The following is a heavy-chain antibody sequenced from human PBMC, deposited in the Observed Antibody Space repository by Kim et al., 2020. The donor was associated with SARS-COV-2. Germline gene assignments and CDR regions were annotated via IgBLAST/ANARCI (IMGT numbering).Heavy chain of an antibody. V-gene: IGHV4-4*07. Sequence: SETLSLTCTVSGGSISSYYWSWIRQPAGKGLEWIGRIYTSGSTNYNPSLKSRVTMSVDTSKNQFSLKLSSVTAADTAVYYCARTLSPYYYGSGPLYGMDVWGQGPTVTVSS. D-gene: IGHD3-10*01. CDR2: IYTSGST. J-gene: IGHJ6*02. CDR1: GGSISSYY. CDR3: ARTLSPYYYGSGPLYGMDV.